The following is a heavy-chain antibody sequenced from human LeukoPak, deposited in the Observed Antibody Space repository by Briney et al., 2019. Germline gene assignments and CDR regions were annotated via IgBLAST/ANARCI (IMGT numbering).Heavy chain of an antibody. J-gene: IGHJ5*02. CDR3: ARETLYYDILTGYTDP. CDR1: GGSISSSSYY. Sequence: SETLSLTCTVSGGSISSSSYYWGWIRQPPGKGLEWIGSIYYSGSTYYNPSLKSRVTISVDTSKNQFSLKLSSVTAADTAVYYCARETLYYDILTGYTDPWGQGTLVTVSS. V-gene: IGHV4-39*07. CDR2: IYYSGST. D-gene: IGHD3-9*01.